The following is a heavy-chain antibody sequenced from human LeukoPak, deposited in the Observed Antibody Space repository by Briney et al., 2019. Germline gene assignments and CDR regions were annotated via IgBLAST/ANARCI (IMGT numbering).Heavy chain of an antibody. D-gene: IGHD6-13*01. CDR2: IYYSGST. CDR1: GGSISSYY. CDR3: ARLGDSSSWSHLDY. Sequence: PSETLSLTCTVSGGSISSYYWSWIRQPPGKGLEWIGYIYYSGSTNYNPSLKSRVTISVDTSKNQSSLKLSSVTAADTAVYYCARLGDSSSWSHLDYWGQGTLVTVSS. V-gene: IGHV4-59*01. J-gene: IGHJ4*02.